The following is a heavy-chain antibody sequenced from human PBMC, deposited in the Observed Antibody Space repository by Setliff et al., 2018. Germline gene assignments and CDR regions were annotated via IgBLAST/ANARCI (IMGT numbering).Heavy chain of an antibody. Sequence: ASETLSLTCTVSGGSISSYYWSWIRQPPGKRLEWIGEIIHSGSTNYNPSLKSRVTMSIDTSKNQFSLKLNSVTAADMAVYYCAREQWLDPPGYYYMDVWAKGTTVTVSS. J-gene: IGHJ6*03. D-gene: IGHD6-19*01. CDR1: GGSISSYY. CDR3: AREQWLDPPGYYYMDV. V-gene: IGHV4-34*12. CDR2: IIHSGST.